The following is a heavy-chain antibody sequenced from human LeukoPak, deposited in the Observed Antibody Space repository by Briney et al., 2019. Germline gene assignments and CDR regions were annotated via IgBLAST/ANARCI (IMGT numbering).Heavy chain of an antibody. V-gene: IGHV1-2*02. D-gene: IGHD1-26*01. J-gene: IGHJ3*02. CDR1: GYTFTAYY. CDR2: LNPNSGGT. Sequence: ASVKVSCKASGYTFTAYYMHWVRQAPGQGLEWMGWLNPNSGGTKYAQKFQGRVTMTRNTSISTAYMELSSLRSEDTAVYYCARVEWELLEGAFDIWGQGTMVTVSS. CDR3: ARVEWELLEGAFDI.